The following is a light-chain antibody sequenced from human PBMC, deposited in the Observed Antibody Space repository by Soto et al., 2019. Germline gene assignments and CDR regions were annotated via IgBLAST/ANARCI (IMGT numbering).Light chain of an antibody. V-gene: IGKV3-15*01. CDR1: QSVSSSY. J-gene: IGKJ1*01. Sequence: ENVLTQSPGTLSLSPGERATLSCRASQSVSSSYLAWYQQKPGQAPRLLIYGASTRATGIPARFSGSGSGTEFTLTISSLQSEDFAVYYCQQYNNWPRTFGQGTKVDI. CDR3: QQYNNWPRT. CDR2: GAS.